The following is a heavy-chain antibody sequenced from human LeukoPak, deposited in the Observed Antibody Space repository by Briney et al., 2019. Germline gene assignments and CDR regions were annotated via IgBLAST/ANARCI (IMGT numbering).Heavy chain of an antibody. Sequence: GGSLRLSCTVSGFTFGGYAMSWVRQAPGKGLEWVGFIRSKSYSGTTEYAASVGGRFTISRDGSKSVAYLQMNSLKTEDTAVYYCTRPFYGDYPDAFDIWGQGTMVTVSS. CDR3: TRPFYGDYPDAFDI. CDR1: GFTFGGYA. CDR2: IRSKSYSGTT. V-gene: IGHV3-49*04. D-gene: IGHD4-17*01. J-gene: IGHJ3*02.